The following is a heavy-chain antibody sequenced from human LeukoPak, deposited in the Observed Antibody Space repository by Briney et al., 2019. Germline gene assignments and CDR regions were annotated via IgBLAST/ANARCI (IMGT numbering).Heavy chain of an antibody. V-gene: IGHV3-9*03. CDR2: ISWNSGSI. CDR1: GFTFDDYA. D-gene: IGHD3-3*01. CDR3: AKDIGSNYDFWSGYGVGFDY. J-gene: IGHJ4*02. Sequence: GRSLRLSCAASGFTFDDYAMHWVRQAPGKGLEWVSGISWNSGSIGYADSVKGRFTISRDNAKNSLYLQMNSLRAEDMALYYCAKDIGSNYDFWSGYGVGFDYWGQGTLVTVSS.